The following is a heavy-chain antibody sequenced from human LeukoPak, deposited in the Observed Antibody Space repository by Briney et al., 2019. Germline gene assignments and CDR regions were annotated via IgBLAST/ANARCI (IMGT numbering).Heavy chain of an antibody. CDR1: GYTFTSYA. V-gene: IGHV1-3*01. CDR3: ARDHTILMGTFDY. Sequence: ASVKVSCKASGYTFTSYAMHWVRQAPGQRLEWMGWINAGNGNTKYSQKFQGRVTITRDTSASTAYMELSSLRSEGTAVYYCARDHTILMGTFDYWGRGTLVTVSS. D-gene: IGHD2-8*01. CDR2: INAGNGNT. J-gene: IGHJ4*02.